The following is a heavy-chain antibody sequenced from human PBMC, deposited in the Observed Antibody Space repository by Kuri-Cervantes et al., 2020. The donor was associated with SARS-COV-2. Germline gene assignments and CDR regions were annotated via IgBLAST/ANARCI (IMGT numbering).Heavy chain of an antibody. CDR2: IYHSGST. CDR1: GYSISSGYY. D-gene: IGHD1-1*01. CDR3: ARWDNWDGVY. J-gene: IGHJ4*02. Sequence: GSLRLSCAVSGYSISSGYYWGWIRQPPGKGLEWIGSIYHSGSTYYNRSLKSRVTISVDTSKNQFSLKLSSVTAADTAVYYCARWDNWDGVYWGQGTLVTVSS. V-gene: IGHV4-38-2*01.